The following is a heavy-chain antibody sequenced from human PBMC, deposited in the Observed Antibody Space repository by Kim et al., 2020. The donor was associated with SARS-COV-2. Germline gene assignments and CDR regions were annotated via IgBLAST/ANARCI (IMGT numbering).Heavy chain of an antibody. CDR3: ARDKRDTNGAVVYYGMDV. Sequence: GGSLRLSCAASGFTFSSYWMSWVRQAPGKGLEWVANIKQDGSEKYYVDSVKGRFTISRDNAKNSLYLQMNSLRAEDTAVYYCARDKRDTNGAVVYYGMDVWGQGTTVTVSS. CDR2: IKQDGSEK. V-gene: IGHV3-7*01. J-gene: IGHJ6*02. D-gene: IGHD2-8*01. CDR1: GFTFSSYW.